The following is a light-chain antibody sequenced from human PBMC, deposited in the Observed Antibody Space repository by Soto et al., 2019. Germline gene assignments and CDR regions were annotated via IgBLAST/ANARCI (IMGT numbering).Light chain of an antibody. J-gene: IGKJ1*01. CDR1: QSASNNY. CDR2: GAS. V-gene: IGKV3-20*01. Sequence: EIVLTQSPGTLSLSPGERATLSCRASQSASNNYLAWYQQKPGQAPRLLIYGASNRATGIPDRFSGSGSGTDFTLTISRLEPEDFAVYYCQQYGSSGTFGQGTKVETK. CDR3: QQYGSSGT.